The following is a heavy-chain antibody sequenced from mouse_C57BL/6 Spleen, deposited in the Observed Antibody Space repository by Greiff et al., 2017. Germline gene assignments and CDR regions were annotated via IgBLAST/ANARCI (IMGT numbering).Heavy chain of an antibody. V-gene: IGHV1-4*01. CDR1: GYTFTSYT. D-gene: IGHD1-1*01. Sequence: VQLVESGAELARPGASVKMSCKASGYTFTSYTMHWVKQRPGQGLEWIGYINPSSGYTKYNQKFKDKATLTADKSSSTAYMQLSSLTSEDAAVYYCARGGGCYGSSPYWYFDVWGTGTTVTVSS. J-gene: IGHJ1*03. CDR3: ARGGGCYGSSPYWYFDV. CDR2: INPSSGYT.